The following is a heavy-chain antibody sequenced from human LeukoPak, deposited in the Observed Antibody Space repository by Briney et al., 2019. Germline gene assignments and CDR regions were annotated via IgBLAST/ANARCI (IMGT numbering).Heavy chain of an antibody. Sequence: PGGSLRLSCAASGFTFSTFAMSWVRQAPGKGLEWVSGIVASGGDTNYADSVKGRFTVSRDNSRNTLYLPMNSLRAEDTAVYYCVKDRGGSPFYGMDVWGQGTTVTVSS. CDR2: IVASGGDT. J-gene: IGHJ6*02. CDR3: VKDRGGSPFYGMDV. D-gene: IGHD1-26*01. CDR1: GFTFSTFA. V-gene: IGHV3-23*01.